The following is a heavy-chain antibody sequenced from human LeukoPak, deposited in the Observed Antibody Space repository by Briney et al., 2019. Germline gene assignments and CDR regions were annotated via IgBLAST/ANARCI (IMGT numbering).Heavy chain of an antibody. CDR1: GFTFSSYW. V-gene: IGHV3-74*01. CDR2: INSDGSST. Sequence: GGSLRLSCAASGFTFSSYWMHWVRQAPGKGLMWVSRINSDGSSTSYADSVKGRFTISRDNAKNTLYLQMNSLRAEDTAVYYCARDRSSGTPIDYWGQGTLVTVSS. CDR3: ARDRSSGTPIDY. J-gene: IGHJ4*02. D-gene: IGHD3-10*01.